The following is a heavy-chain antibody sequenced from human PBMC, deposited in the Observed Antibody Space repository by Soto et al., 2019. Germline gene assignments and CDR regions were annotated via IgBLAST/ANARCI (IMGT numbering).Heavy chain of an antibody. CDR1: GGTFSSYT. D-gene: IGHD4-17*01. V-gene: IGHV1-69*02. J-gene: IGHJ2*01. CDR2: IIPILGIA. CDR3: ARDSGDYVKGYFDL. Sequence: QVQLVQSGAEVKKPGSSVKVSCKASGGTFSSYTISWVRQAPGQGLEWMGRIIPILGIANYAQKFQGRVTINADKSTSTAYMKLRSLRSEDTAGYYCARDSGDYVKGYFDLWGRGTLVTVSS.